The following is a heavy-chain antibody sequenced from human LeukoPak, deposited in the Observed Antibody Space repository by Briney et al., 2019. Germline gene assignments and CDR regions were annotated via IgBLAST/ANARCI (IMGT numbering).Heavy chain of an antibody. D-gene: IGHD3-16*01. CDR2: ISGSGGST. Sequence: GGSLRLSCAVSGFTFNIYWMTWVRQAPGKGLEWVSAISGSGGSTYYADSVKGRFTISRDNSKNTLYLQMNSLRAEDTAVYYCAKESEFGGVHYWGQGTLVTVSS. CDR1: GFTFNIYW. J-gene: IGHJ4*02. V-gene: IGHV3-23*01. CDR3: AKESEFGGVHY.